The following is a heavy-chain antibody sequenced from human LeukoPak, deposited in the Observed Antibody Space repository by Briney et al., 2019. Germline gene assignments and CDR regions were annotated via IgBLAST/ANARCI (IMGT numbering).Heavy chain of an antibody. CDR1: GGSIRSNNYY. CDR2: IYYSGST. CDR3: ARHKTRTRAFDI. Sequence: SETLSLTCTVSGGSIRSNNYYWGWIRQPPGKGLEWIGSIYYSGSTYYNPSLKSRITMSVDTSKNQFSLKLGSVTAADTAVFYCARHKTRTRAFDIWGQGTMVTVSS. J-gene: IGHJ3*02. D-gene: IGHD1-14*01. V-gene: IGHV4-39*01.